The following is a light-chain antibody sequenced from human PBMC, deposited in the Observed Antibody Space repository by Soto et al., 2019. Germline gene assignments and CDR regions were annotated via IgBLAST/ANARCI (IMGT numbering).Light chain of an antibody. CDR1: SSDVGSDNL. Sequence: QSALTQPASVSGSPGQSITISCSGTSSDVGSDNLVSWYQQLPGKAPKLIIYEVNERPSGISDRFSGSKSGNTASLTISGLQGEDEADYYCCSYVGSSILMFGGGTKLTVL. CDR2: EVN. CDR3: CSYVGSSILM. V-gene: IGLV2-23*02. J-gene: IGLJ3*02.